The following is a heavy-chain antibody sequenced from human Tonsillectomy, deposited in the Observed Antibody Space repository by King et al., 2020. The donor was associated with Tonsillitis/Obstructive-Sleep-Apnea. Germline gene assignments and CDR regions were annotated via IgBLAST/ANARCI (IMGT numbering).Heavy chain of an antibody. CDR2: TRTHNGNT. J-gene: IGHJ4*02. Sequence: QLVQSGAEVKEPGASVKVSCKASGYTFTSYGISWVRQAPGQGFEWMGWTRTHNGNTKYAQNLRGRVTMTTDTSTSTAYMEVRSLRSDDTAMYYCARDLGYSYGYGSDYWGQGTLVTVSS. CDR1: GYTFTSYG. V-gene: IGHV1-18*01. CDR3: ARDLGYSYGYGSDY. D-gene: IGHD5-18*01.